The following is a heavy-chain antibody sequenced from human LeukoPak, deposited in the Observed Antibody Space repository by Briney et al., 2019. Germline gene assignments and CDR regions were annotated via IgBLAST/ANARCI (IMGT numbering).Heavy chain of an antibody. V-gene: IGHV3-23*01. CDR2: ISGSGGST. J-gene: IGHJ4*02. CDR3: ARGAMIVPVY. CDR1: GFTFSSYA. D-gene: IGHD3-22*01. Sequence: HPGGSLRLSCAASGFTFSSYAMSWVRQAPGKGLEWVSAISGSGGSTYYADSVKGRFTISRDNSKNTVYLHMNGLRAEDTAVYYCARGAMIVPVYWGQGTLVAVSS.